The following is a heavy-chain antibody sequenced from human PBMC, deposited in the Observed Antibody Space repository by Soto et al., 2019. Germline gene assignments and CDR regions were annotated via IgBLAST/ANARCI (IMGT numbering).Heavy chain of an antibody. Sequence: EVQLVESGGGLVQPGGSLRLSCAASGFTFSSYSMNWVRQAPGKGLEWVSYISSSSSTIYYADSVKGRFTISRDNAKNSLYLQMNGLREEDTAVYYCARGLTPVTTRHYYYYGMDVWGQGTTVTVSS. CDR1: GFTFSSYS. CDR2: ISSSSSTI. CDR3: ARGLTPVTTRHYYYYGMDV. J-gene: IGHJ6*02. D-gene: IGHD4-17*01. V-gene: IGHV3-48*02.